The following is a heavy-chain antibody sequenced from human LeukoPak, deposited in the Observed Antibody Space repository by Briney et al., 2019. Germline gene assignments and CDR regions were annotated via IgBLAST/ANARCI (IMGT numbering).Heavy chain of an antibody. CDR1: GFTSSSCG. V-gene: IGHV3-21*01. CDR2: IGPTGTDR. Sequence: SGGSLRLSXAASGFTSSSCGFNWVRQAPGKGLEWVSSIGPTGTDRYYADSVRGRFTISRDNAKNSMYLQMDSLRDEDTAVYYCATETIGRHYDYWGQGTLLTVSS. CDR3: ATETIGRHYDY. D-gene: IGHD1-14*01. J-gene: IGHJ4*02.